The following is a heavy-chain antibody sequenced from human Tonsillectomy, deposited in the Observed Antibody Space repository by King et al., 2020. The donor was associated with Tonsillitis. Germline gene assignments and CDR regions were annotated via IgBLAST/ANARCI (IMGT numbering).Heavy chain of an antibody. V-gene: IGHV4-59*08. CDR3: ARHRYLDPFFDY. CDR2: IYYSGST. CDR1: GGSISSYY. Sequence: QLQESGPGLVKPSETLSLTCTVSGGSISSYYWSWIRQPPGKGLEWIGYIYYSGSTNYNPSLKSRVTISVDTSKNQFSLKLSSVTAADTAVYYCARHRYLDPFFDYWGQGTLVTVSS. D-gene: IGHD2-2*02. J-gene: IGHJ4*02.